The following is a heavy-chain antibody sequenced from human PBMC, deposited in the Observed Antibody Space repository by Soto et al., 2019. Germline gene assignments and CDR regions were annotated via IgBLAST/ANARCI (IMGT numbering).Heavy chain of an antibody. Sequence: PSETLSLTCAVYGGSFSGYYWSWIRQPPGKGLEWIGEINHSGSTNYNPSLKSRVTISVDTSKNQFSLKLSSVTAADTAVYYCARGRPYYYDSSGYLDYWGQGTLVTVSS. CDR2: INHSGST. D-gene: IGHD3-22*01. J-gene: IGHJ4*02. CDR1: GGSFSGYY. CDR3: ARGRPYYYDSSGYLDY. V-gene: IGHV4-34*01.